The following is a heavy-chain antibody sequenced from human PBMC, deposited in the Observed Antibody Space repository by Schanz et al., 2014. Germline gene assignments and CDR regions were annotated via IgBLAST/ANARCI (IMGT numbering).Heavy chain of an antibody. CDR1: GYTFTSYG. D-gene: IGHD3-3*01. J-gene: IGHJ4*02. CDR2: ISAYNGNT. Sequence: QVQLVQSGAEVKKPGASVKVSCKASGYTFTSYGISWVRQAPGQGLEWMGWISAYNGNTNYAQNLQGRVTMTRNTSTSTAYVEVRGLRSDDTAVYFCAKRVDEFWSGHIDYWGQGTLVTVSS. V-gene: IGHV1-18*01. CDR3: AKRVDEFWSGHIDY.